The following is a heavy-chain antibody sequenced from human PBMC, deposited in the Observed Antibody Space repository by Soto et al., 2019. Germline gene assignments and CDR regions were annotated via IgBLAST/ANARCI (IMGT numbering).Heavy chain of an antibody. CDR1: GYTFTGYY. V-gene: IGHV1-2*02. J-gene: IGHJ6*02. Sequence: VASVKVSCKASGYTFTGYYMHWVRQAPGQGLEWMGWINPNSGATNYAQKFQGRVTMTRDTSISTAYMELSRLRSDDTAVYYCARDYGDYGWYYGMDVWGQGTTVTVSS. CDR3: ARDYGDYGWYYGMDV. D-gene: IGHD4-17*01. CDR2: INPNSGAT.